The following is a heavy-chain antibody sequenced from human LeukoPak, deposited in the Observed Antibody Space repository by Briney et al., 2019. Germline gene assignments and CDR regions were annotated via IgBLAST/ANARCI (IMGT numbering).Heavy chain of an antibody. V-gene: IGHV4-34*01. CDR1: GGSFSGYY. Sequence: SETLSLTCAVYGGSFSGYYWSWIRQPPGKGLEWIGEINHSGRTNYNPSLKSRVTISVDTSKNQFSLKLSSVTAADTAVYYCARGIRITMVRGVTKYYFDYWGQGTLVTVSS. J-gene: IGHJ4*02. CDR2: INHSGRT. D-gene: IGHD3-10*01. CDR3: ARGIRITMVRGVTKYYFDY.